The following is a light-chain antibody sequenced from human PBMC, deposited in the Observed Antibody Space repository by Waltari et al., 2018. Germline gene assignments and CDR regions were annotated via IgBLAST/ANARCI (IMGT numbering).Light chain of an antibody. CDR3: YSTVSSGYDRV. V-gene: IGLV3-10*01. CDR1: ALPTKY. Sequence: SYELTQPPSVSVSPGQTARITCSGDALPTKYAYWYQQKSGQAPVLVIYEDTKRPSGIPERFSGSSSGTMATLTISGAQVEDEADYYCYSTVSSGYDRVFGGGTKLTVL. J-gene: IGLJ2*01. CDR2: EDT.